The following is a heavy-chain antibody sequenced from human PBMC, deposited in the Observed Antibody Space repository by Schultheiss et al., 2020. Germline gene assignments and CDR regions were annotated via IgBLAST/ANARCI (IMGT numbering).Heavy chain of an antibody. J-gene: IGHJ4*02. CDR2: ISGSGGST. D-gene: IGHD1-1*01. Sequence: GESLKISCAASGFTFSSHAMSWVRQAPGKGLEWVSAISGSGGSTYYADSVKGRFTMSRDNAKNTLYLQMNSLRAEDTAVYYCAKDPNWEPYYFDFWGQGTLVTVSS. V-gene: IGHV3-23*01. CDR3: AKDPNWEPYYFDF. CDR1: GFTFSSHA.